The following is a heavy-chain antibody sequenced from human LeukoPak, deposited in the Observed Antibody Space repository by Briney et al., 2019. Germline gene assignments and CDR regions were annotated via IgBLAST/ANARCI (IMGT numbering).Heavy chain of an antibody. CDR1: GFTFKSYG. J-gene: IGHJ4*02. Sequence: GGSLRLSCAASGFTFKSYGMHWVRQAPGKGLEGVAHIRFDESDKYYSDSVKGRFTISRDTSKNTLHLQMNSLRGEDTAVYYCAKDFRWSQDYCGQGTLVTVSS. V-gene: IGHV3-30*02. D-gene: IGHD4-23*01. CDR2: IRFDESDK. CDR3: AKDFRWSQDY.